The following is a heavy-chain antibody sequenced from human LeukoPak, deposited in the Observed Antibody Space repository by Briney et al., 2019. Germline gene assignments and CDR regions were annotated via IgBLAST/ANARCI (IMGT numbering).Heavy chain of an antibody. CDR2: ISYDGSNK. CDR3: ARDGDDYSNYGYGMDV. CDR1: GFTFSSYA. D-gene: IGHD4-11*01. Sequence: GGSLRLSCAASGFTFSSYAMHWVRQAPGKRLEWVAVISYDGSNKYYADSVKGRFTISRDNSKNTLYLQMNSLRAEDTAVYYCARDGDDYSNYGYGMDVWGQGTTVTVSS. V-gene: IGHV3-30-3*01. J-gene: IGHJ6*02.